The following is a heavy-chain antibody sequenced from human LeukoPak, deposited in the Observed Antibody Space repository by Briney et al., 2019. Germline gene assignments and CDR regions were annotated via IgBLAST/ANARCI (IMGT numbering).Heavy chain of an antibody. D-gene: IGHD3-22*01. CDR3: ARGGYYYDSSGQKTDS. Sequence: ASVKVSCKASGYTFTGYYMHWVRQAPGQGLEWMGWISAYNGNTNYAQKLQGRVTMTTDTSTSTAYMELRSLRYDDTAVYYCARGGYYYDSSGQKTDSWGQGTLVTVSS. CDR2: ISAYNGNT. CDR1: GYTFTGYY. V-gene: IGHV1-18*04. J-gene: IGHJ4*02.